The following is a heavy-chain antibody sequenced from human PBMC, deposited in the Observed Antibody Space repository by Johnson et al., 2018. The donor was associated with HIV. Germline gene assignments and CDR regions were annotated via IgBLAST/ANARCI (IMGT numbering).Heavy chain of an antibody. Sequence: VQLVESGGGLVQPGGSLKLSCAASGFTFSGSAMHWVRQASGKGLEWVGRIRSKTDGGTTEYAAPVKGRFSISRDDSKNTLYLQMNSLKTEDTAVYYCTTDELSLLVVYAYAFDIWGQGTMVTVSS. V-gene: IGHV3-15*01. CDR1: GFTFSGSA. J-gene: IGHJ3*02. D-gene: IGHD2-8*02. CDR2: IRSKTDGGTT. CDR3: TTDELSLLVVYAYAFDI.